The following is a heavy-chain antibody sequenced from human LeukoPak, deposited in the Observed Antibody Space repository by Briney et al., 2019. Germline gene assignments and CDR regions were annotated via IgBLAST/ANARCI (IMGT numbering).Heavy chain of an antibody. CDR2: ISSSSSYI. D-gene: IGHD6-13*01. Sequence: GGSLRLSCAASGFTFSSYSMNWVRQAPGKGLEWVSSISSSSSYIYYADSVKGRFTISRDNAKNSLYLQMNSLRAEDTAVYYCARDGSAAAGTSDYLGQGTLVTVSS. V-gene: IGHV3-21*01. CDR1: GFTFSSYS. CDR3: ARDGSAAAGTSDY. J-gene: IGHJ4*02.